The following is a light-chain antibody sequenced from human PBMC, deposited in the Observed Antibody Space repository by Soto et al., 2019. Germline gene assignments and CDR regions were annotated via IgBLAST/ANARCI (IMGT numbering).Light chain of an antibody. CDR3: QQSYSSPPT. CDR1: QSISNH. CDR2: AAS. V-gene: IGKV1-39*01. Sequence: DIQMTQSPSSLSASVEDRVIITCRASQSISNHLNWYQQKPGKAPKLLIFAASSLQSGVPSRFSGSRSGPDFTLTIISLQPEDFANYYCQQSYSSPPTFGQGTKVEIK. J-gene: IGKJ1*01.